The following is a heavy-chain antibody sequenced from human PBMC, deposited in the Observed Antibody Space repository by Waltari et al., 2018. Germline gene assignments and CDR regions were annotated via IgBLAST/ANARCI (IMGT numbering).Heavy chain of an antibody. J-gene: IGHJ6*02. CDR1: GLTFSSYS. Sequence: EVQLVESGGGLVKPGGSLRLSCAASGLTFSSYSMNWVRQAPGKGLAWVSSISSSSSNIYYADSVKGRFTISRDNAKNSLYLQMNSLRAEDTAVYYCARGYYVGSKNGMDVWGQGTTVTVSS. CDR2: ISSSSSNI. D-gene: IGHD3-16*01. V-gene: IGHV3-21*01. CDR3: ARGYYVGSKNGMDV.